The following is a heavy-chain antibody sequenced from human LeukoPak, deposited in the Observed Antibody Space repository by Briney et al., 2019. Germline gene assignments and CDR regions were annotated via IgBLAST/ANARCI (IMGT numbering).Heavy chain of an antibody. D-gene: IGHD4-17*01. Sequence: PSETLSLTCTVSGGSISSGDYYWSWIRQPPGKGLEWIGYIYYSGSTYYNPSLKSRVTLSVDTSKNQFSLKLSSVTAADTAVYYCARDPFDYGDAFDIWGQGTMVTVSS. CDR2: IYYSGST. CDR1: GGSISSGDYY. CDR3: ARDPFDYGDAFDI. J-gene: IGHJ3*02. V-gene: IGHV4-30-4*01.